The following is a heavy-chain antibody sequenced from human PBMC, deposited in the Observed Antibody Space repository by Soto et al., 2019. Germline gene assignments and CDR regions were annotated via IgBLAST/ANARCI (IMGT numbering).Heavy chain of an antibody. D-gene: IGHD6-19*01. CDR2: LYTSGST. V-gene: IGHV4-4*07. CDR1: GASISTYY. J-gene: IGHJ4*02. Sequence: ASETLSLTCTVSGASISTYYWSWIRQSAGKGLEWLGRLYTSGSTNYNPSLSSRVSMSVDRSKNQFSLHLTSVTAADTAVYYCARDSTRKGSSGWSAIDSWGQGTLVTVSS. CDR3: ARDSTRKGSSGWSAIDS.